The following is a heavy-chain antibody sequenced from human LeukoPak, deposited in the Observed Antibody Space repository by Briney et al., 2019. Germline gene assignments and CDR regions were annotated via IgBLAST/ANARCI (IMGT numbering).Heavy chain of an antibody. J-gene: IGHJ5*02. CDR2: ISSNGGSA. CDR1: GFTFSSLA. V-gene: IGHV3-64D*06. D-gene: IGHD6-19*01. CDR3: VNQISGWVS. Sequence: GGSLRLSCAASGFTFSSLAMHWVRQAPGKGLEYVSAISSNGGSAFYADSVKGRFSISRDNSKNTLYLQMSSLRAEDTAVYYCVNQISGWVSWGQGTLVTVSS.